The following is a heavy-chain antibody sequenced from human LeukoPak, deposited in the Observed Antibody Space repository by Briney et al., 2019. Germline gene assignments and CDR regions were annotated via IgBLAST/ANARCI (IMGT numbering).Heavy chain of an antibody. J-gene: IGHJ6*03. D-gene: IGHD5-18*01. V-gene: IGHV4-59*01. CDR2: IYYSGST. CDR3: ARSIQLWVGYYYYYYMDV. CDR1: GGSISSYY. Sequence: PETLSLTCTVSGGSISSYYWSWIRQPPGKGLEWIGYIYYSGSTNYNPSLKSRVTISVDTSKNQFSLKLSSVTAADTAVYYCARSIQLWVGYYYYYYMDVWGKGTTVTISS.